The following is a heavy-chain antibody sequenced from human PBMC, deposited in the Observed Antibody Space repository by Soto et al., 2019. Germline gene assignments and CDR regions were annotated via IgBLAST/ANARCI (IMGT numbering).Heavy chain of an antibody. J-gene: IGHJ6*03. CDR3: ARTVGYYYYYMDV. CDR2: ISSSSSDI. Sequence: EVQLVESGGGLVKPGGSLRLSCAASGVTFSSYSMNWVRQAPGKGLEWVSSISSSSSDIYYADSVKGRFTISRDNAKNSLYLQMNSMRAEDTAVYYCARTVGYYYYYMDVWGKGTTVTVSS. V-gene: IGHV3-21*01. CDR1: GVTFSSYS. D-gene: IGHD1-26*01.